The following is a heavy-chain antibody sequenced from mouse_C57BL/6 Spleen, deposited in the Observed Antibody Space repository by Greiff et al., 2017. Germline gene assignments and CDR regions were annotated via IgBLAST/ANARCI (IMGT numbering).Heavy chain of an antibody. Sequence: VKLQESGAELVKPGASVKISCKASGYAFSSYWMNWVKQRPGKGLEWIGQIYPGDGDTNYKGKFKGKATLTADKSSSTAYMQLSSLTSEDSAVYFCARGGTPYYFDYWGQGTTLTVSS. J-gene: IGHJ2*01. CDR3: ARGGTPYYFDY. D-gene: IGHD3-3*01. V-gene: IGHV1-80*01. CDR1: GYAFSSYW. CDR2: IYPGDGDT.